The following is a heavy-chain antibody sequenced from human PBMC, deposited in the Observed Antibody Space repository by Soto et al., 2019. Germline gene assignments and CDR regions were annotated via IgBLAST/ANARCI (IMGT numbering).Heavy chain of an antibody. D-gene: IGHD1-20*01. J-gene: IGHJ6*02. Sequence: PWVSMRISCKCSGYSFTIYWISLVRKMPGKGLEWMGRIDPSDSYTNYSPSFQGHVTISADKSISTAYLQWSSLKASDTAMYYCARRGISLYGMDVWGQGNTVTVSS. CDR2: IDPSDSYT. V-gene: IGHV5-10-1*01. CDR1: GYSFTIYW. CDR3: ARRGISLYGMDV.